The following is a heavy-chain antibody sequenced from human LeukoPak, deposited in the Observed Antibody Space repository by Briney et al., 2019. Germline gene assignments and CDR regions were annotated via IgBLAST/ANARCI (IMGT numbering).Heavy chain of an antibody. CDR3: ARQSGDYLRYFDY. CDR2: IYPGDSDT. Sequence: GEPLKISWKGSGYSFTSYWIGWVRQMPGKGLEWMGIIYPGDSDTRYSPSFQGQVTISADKSISTAYLQLSSLKASDNAMYYCARQSGDYLRYFDYWGQGTLVTVSS. D-gene: IGHD4-17*01. V-gene: IGHV5-51*01. CDR1: GYSFTSYW. J-gene: IGHJ4*02.